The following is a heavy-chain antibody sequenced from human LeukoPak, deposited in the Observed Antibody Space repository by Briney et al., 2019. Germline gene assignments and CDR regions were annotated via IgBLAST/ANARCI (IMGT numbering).Heavy chain of an antibody. CDR2: IWYDGSNK. Sequence: GSLRLSCAATGFTFNKYGMNWARQAPGKGLEWVAIIWYDGSNKYFADSVMGRFTISKDNSKNTVYLQMNSLRIEDTAVYHCARAGIDNALDYWGPGTQVTVSS. D-gene: IGHD2-2*01. V-gene: IGHV3-33*01. CDR1: GFTFNKYG. CDR3: ARAGIDNALDY. J-gene: IGHJ4*02.